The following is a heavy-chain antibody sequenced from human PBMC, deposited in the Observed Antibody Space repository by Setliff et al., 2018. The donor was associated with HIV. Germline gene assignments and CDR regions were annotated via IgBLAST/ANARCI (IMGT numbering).Heavy chain of an antibody. D-gene: IGHD6-13*01. V-gene: IGHV4-4*09. CDR3: AGSPGIAAAGRRSPFDF. CDR2: IYASGYT. CDR1: GGSISNYY. J-gene: IGHJ4*02. Sequence: SETLSLTCNVSGGSISNYYWSWIRQPPGKGLEWIGYIYASGYTNYNPSLKSRVTISVDTSKNLFSLKLTSVTAADTAAYYCAGSPGIAAAGRRSPFDFWGQGTVVTVSS.